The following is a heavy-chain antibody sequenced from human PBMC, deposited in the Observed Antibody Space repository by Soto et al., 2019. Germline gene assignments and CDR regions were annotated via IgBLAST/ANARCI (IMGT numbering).Heavy chain of an antibody. CDR2: IASGGESA. Sequence: EVQLLESGGGLVQPGGSLSLSCGASGFTFSTYVMSWVRQAPGKGLEWVSNIASGGESATYAASVRGRFTSSRDNSKSILYLQMNSLRVEDTAAYYCARREARVGPFGLWGQGTMVTVSS. CDR1: GFTFSTYV. J-gene: IGHJ3*01. CDR3: ARREARVGPFGL. V-gene: IGHV3-23*01.